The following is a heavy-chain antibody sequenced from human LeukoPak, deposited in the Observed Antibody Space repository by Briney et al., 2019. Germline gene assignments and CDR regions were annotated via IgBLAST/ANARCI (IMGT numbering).Heavy chain of an antibody. CDR2: IYCSGST. Sequence: SQTLSLTCTVSGGSISSGGYYWSWIRQHPGKGLEWIGYIYCSGSTYYNPSLKSRVTISVDTSKSQFSLKLSSVTAADTAVYYCARGYGSGSYPFDYWGQGTLVTVSS. J-gene: IGHJ4*02. CDR3: ARGYGSGSYPFDY. V-gene: IGHV4-31*03. D-gene: IGHD3-10*01. CDR1: GGSISSGGYY.